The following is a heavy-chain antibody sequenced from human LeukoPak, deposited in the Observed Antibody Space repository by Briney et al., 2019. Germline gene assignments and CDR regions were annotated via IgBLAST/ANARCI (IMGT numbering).Heavy chain of an antibody. V-gene: IGHV3-33*06. CDR1: GFTFSSYG. CDR2: IWYDGSNK. D-gene: IGHD3-22*01. CDR3: AKRGYDSGGYYGYFDY. J-gene: IGHJ4*02. Sequence: GGSLRLSCAASGFTFSSYGMHWVRQAPGKGLEWVAVIWYDGSNKYYADSVKGRFTIPRDNSKNTLYLQMNSLRAEDTAAYYCAKRGYDSGGYYGYFDYWGQGILVTVSS.